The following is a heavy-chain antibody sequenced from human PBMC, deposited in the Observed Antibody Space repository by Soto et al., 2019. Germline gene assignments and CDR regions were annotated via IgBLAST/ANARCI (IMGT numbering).Heavy chain of an antibody. CDR3: ASVTFGGIVLAH. J-gene: IGHJ4*02. Sequence: SETLSLTCTVSADSFSKYYWTWIRQPPGKGLEWIGYIYFNGNTKYNPSLEGRLTISIGTSKKEFSLKLSSVTAADAAVYYCASVTFGGIVLAHWGQGTLVTVSS. V-gene: IGHV4-59*01. CDR1: ADSFSKYY. CDR2: IYFNGNT. D-gene: IGHD3-16*01.